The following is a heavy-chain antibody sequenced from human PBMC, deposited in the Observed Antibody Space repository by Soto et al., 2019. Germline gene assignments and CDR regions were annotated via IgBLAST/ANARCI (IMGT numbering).Heavy chain of an antibody. CDR3: ARRRGSGSYYNLSPYYYGMDV. CDR2: IYYSGST. Sequence: QLQLQESGPGLVKPSETLSLTCTVSGGSISSSSYYWGWIRQPPGKGLEWIGSIYYSGSTYYNPSLKSRVTISVDTSKNQFSLKLSSVTAADTAVYYCARRRGSGSYYNLSPYYYGMDVWGQGTTVTVSS. CDR1: GGSISSSSYY. J-gene: IGHJ6*02. D-gene: IGHD3-10*01. V-gene: IGHV4-39*01.